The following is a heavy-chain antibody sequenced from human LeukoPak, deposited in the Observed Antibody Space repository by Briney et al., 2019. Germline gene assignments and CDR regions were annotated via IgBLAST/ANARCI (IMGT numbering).Heavy chain of an antibody. CDR2: INHSGST. CDR3: ARVEKKRWLQLPSWFDP. J-gene: IGHJ5*02. V-gene: IGHV4-34*01. CDR1: GGSFSGYY. D-gene: IGHD5-24*01. Sequence: PSETLSLTCAVYGGSFSGYYWSWIRQPPGKGLEWIGEINHSGSTNYNPSLKSRVTISVDTTKNQFSLKLSSVTAADTAVYYCARVEKKRWLQLPSWFDPWGQGTLVTVSS.